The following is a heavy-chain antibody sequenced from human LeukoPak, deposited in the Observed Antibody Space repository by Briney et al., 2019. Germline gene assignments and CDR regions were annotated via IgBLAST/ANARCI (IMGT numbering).Heavy chain of an antibody. CDR2: IWNDGSKE. D-gene: IGHD3-10*01. CDR3: AKDAHQGSWSSGSLDS. J-gene: IGHJ4*02. Sequence: GSLRLSCVVSGLTFSDYGMHWVRQAPGKGLEWVAFIWNDGSKEYYADSVKSRFTISRDNSKNTSSLQMNSLRAEDTAVYYCAKDAHQGSWSSGSLDSWGQGSLVTVSS. CDR1: GLTFSDYG. V-gene: IGHV3-30*02.